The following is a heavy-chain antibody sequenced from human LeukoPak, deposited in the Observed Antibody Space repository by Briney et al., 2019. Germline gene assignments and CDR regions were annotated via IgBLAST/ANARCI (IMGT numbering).Heavy chain of an antibody. J-gene: IGHJ6*03. CDR1: GFSFSYYE. V-gene: IGHV3-48*03. CDR3: AKDPNFYYCMDV. Sequence: GGSLRLSCAASGFSFSYYEMNWVRQAPGKGLEWVSYISSSGTTIYYADSVKGRFTISRDNAKNSLYLQMNSLRAEDTAVYYCAKDPNFYYCMDVWGKGTTVTISS. CDR2: ISSSGTTI.